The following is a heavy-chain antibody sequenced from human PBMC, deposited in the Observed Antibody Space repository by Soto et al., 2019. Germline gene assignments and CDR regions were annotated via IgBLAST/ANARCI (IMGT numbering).Heavy chain of an antibody. CDR2: IYSGGYT. CDR3: AREAIIVIAAPEYYFDY. D-gene: IGHD3-22*01. J-gene: IGHJ4*02. CDR1: GFDVSNTD. Sequence: GGSLRLSCAASGFDVSNTDMSWVRQAPGRGLEWVSVIYSGGYTNYADSVKGRFIVSRDSPKNTLYLQMDSLRAEDTAVYYCAREAIIVIAAPEYYFDYWGQGTLVTRLL. V-gene: IGHV3-66*01.